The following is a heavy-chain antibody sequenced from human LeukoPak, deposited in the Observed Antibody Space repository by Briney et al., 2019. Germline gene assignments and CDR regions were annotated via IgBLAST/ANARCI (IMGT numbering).Heavy chain of an antibody. CDR1: GHTFTGYY. CDR2: INANSGDT. Sequence: ASVKVSCKASGHTFTGYYMHWVRQAPGQGLEWMGWINANSGDTNYAQKFQGRVTMTRDTSISTAYMELSRLRSDDTAVYYCARGPSEYSSSSDTLDVWGQGTMVTVSS. J-gene: IGHJ3*01. V-gene: IGHV1-2*02. D-gene: IGHD6-6*01. CDR3: ARGPSEYSSSSDTLDV.